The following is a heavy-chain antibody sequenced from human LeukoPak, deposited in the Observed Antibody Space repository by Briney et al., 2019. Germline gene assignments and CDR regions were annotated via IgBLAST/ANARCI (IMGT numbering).Heavy chain of an antibody. CDR3: ASGQWLVPLLYFQH. CDR1: GGSISSYY. V-gene: IGHV4-59*01. CDR2: IYYSGST. Sequence: PSETLSLTCTVSGGSISSYYWSWIRQPPGKGLEWIGYIYYSGSTNYNPSLKGRVTISVDTSKNQFSLKLSSVTAADTAVYYCASGQWLVPLLYFQHWGQGTLVTVSS. D-gene: IGHD6-19*01. J-gene: IGHJ1*01.